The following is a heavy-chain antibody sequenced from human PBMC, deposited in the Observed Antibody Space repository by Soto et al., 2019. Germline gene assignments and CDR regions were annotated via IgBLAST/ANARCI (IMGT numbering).Heavy chain of an antibody. CDR1: GGSISSGDYY. J-gene: IGHJ6*02. V-gene: IGHV4-30-4*01. CDR2: IYYSGST. CDR3: ARDRHYYYGMDV. Sequence: SETLSLTCTVSGGSISSGDYYWSWIRQPPGKGLEWIGYIYYSGSTYYNPSLKSRVTISVDTSKNQFSLKLSSVTAADTAVYYCARDRHYYYGMDVWGQGTKVTVSS.